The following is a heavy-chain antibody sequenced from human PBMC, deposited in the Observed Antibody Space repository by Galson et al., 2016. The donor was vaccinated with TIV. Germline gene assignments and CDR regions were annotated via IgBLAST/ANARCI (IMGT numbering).Heavy chain of an antibody. CDR2: IYYSGST. D-gene: IGHD6-13*01. J-gene: IGHJ4*02. CDR3: ARQSGYGSSWFPYYFDY. V-gene: IGHV4-59*08. CDR1: GDSISNYY. Sequence: ETLSLTCTVSGDSISNYYWSWIRQPPGKELEWIGYIYYSGSTNYSPSLKSRVTISRDTSKNQFSLKLSSVTAADTAVYYCARQSGYGSSWFPYYFDYWGQGTLVTVSS.